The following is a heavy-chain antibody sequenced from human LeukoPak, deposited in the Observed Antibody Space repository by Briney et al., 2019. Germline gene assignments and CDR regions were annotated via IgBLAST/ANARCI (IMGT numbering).Heavy chain of an antibody. D-gene: IGHD2-15*01. Sequence: GGSLRLSCAASGFTFNSYSMNWVRQAPGKGLEWVSSISSSSSYIYYADSVKGRFTISRDNAKNSLYLQMNSLRAEDTAVYYCARARGYCSGGSCFSYVPYYFDYWGQGTLVTVSS. CDR1: GFTFNSYS. CDR2: ISSSSSYI. J-gene: IGHJ4*02. V-gene: IGHV3-21*01. CDR3: ARARGYCSGGSCFSYVPYYFDY.